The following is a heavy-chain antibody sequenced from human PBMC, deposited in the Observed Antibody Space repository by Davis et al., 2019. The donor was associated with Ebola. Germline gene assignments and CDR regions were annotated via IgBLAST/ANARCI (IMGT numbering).Heavy chain of an antibody. D-gene: IGHD3-10*01. Sequence: GESLKISCAASGFTFSTYWMSWVRQAPGKGLEWVSGISGSGYSPYYADSVKGRFTISRDNSKNTLYLQMNSLRAEDTAVYYCAKVFDYGSGNTPISGSKDYWGQGTLVAVSS. J-gene: IGHJ4*02. V-gene: IGHV3-23*01. CDR2: ISGSGYSP. CDR1: GFTFSTYW. CDR3: AKVFDYGSGNTPISGSKDY.